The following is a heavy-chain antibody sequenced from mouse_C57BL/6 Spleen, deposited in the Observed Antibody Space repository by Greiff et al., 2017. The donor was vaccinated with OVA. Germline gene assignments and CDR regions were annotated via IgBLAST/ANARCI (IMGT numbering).Heavy chain of an antibody. CDR3: AKGHNWYFDV. Sequence: DVKLVESGGGLVKPGGSLKLSCAASGFTFSDYGMHWVRQAPEKGLEWVAYISSGSSTIYYADTVKGRFTISRDNAKNTLFLQMTSLRSEDTAMYYCAKGHNWYFDVWGTGTTVTVSS. D-gene: IGHD3-3*01. CDR1: GFTFSDYG. J-gene: IGHJ1*03. CDR2: ISSGSSTI. V-gene: IGHV5-17*01.